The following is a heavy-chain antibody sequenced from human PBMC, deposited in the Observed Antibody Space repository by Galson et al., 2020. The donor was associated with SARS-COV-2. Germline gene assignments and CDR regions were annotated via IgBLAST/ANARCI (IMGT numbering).Heavy chain of an antibody. CDR3: ARAGSGTAYYYYYGMDV. J-gene: IGHJ6*02. CDR2: ISSSGSTI. V-gene: IGHV3-11*01. CDR1: GFTFSDYY. D-gene: IGHD3-10*01. Sequence: TGGSLRLSCAASGFTFSDYYMSWIRQAPGKGLEWVSYISSSGSTIYYADSVKGRFTISRDNAKNSLYLQMNSLRAEDTAVYYCARAGSGTAYYYYYGMDVWGQGTTVTVSS.